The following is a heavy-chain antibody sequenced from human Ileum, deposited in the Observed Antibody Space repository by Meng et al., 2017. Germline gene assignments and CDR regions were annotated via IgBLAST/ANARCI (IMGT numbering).Heavy chain of an antibody. CDR3: ATRGRDFDN. Sequence: GESLKIFCAASGFTFSSYAVSWVRQTPGRGLEWVSAISGSGGSTYYADSVKGRFTISRDNSKNTQYLQMNSLRAEDTAVYYCATRGRDFDNWGQGTLVTVSS. V-gene: IGHV3-23*01. J-gene: IGHJ4*02. CDR1: GFTFSSYA. CDR2: ISGSGGST.